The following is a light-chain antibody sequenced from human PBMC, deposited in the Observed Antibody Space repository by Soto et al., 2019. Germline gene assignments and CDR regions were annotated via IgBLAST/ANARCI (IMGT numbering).Light chain of an antibody. CDR2: SNN. V-gene: IGLV1-47*02. CDR1: SSNIGSNY. CDR3: AAWDDSLTGYDV. J-gene: IGLJ1*01. Sequence: QSVLTQPPSASGTPGQRVTISCSGSSSNIGSNYVYWYQHLPGTAPKLLLYSNNQRPSGVPDRFSGSKSGTSASLAISGLRSEDEADYYCAAWDDSLTGYDVFGTGTKVTVL.